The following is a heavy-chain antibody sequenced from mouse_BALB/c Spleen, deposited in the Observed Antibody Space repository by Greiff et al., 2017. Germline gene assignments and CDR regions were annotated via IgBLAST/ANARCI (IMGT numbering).Heavy chain of an antibody. V-gene: IGHV1S81*02. J-gene: IGHJ1*01. CDR3: ITHWYFDV. D-gene: IGHD1-1*01. CDR1: GYTFTRYY. Sequence: VQLQQSGAELVKPGASVKLSCKASGYTFTRYYMYWVKQRPGQGLEWNGEINPSNGGTNFNEKFKSKATLTVDKSSSTAYMQLSSLTSEDSAVYYCITHWYFDVWGAGTTVTVSS. CDR2: INPSNGGT.